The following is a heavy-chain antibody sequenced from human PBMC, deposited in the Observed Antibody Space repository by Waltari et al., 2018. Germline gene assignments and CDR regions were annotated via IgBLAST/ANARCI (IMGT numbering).Heavy chain of an antibody. CDR2: IRYDGSNK. V-gene: IGHV3-30*02. Sequence: QVQLVESGGGVVQPGGSLRLSCAASGFTFSSYGMHWVRQAPGKGLEWVAFIRYDGSNKYYADSVKGRFTISRDNSKNTLYLQMNSLRAEDTAVYYCAKDRGYYGSGSHLGYWGQGTLVTVSS. D-gene: IGHD3-10*01. J-gene: IGHJ4*02. CDR3: AKDRGYYGSGSHLGY. CDR1: GFTFSSYG.